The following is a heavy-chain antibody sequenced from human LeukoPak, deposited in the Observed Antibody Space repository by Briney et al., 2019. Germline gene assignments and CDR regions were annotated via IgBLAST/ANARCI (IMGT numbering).Heavy chain of an antibody. J-gene: IGHJ6*03. V-gene: IGHV3-30*02. D-gene: IGHD3-10*01. CDR2: IRYDGSNK. CDR3: AKAPDYYGSGSYYKTRYYYYYMDV. CDR1: GFTFSGYA. Sequence: PGGSLRLSCAASGFTFSGYAMHWVRQAPGKGLEWVAFIRYDGSNKYYADSVKGRFTISRDNSKNTLYLQMNSLRAEDTAVYYCAKAPDYYGSGSYYKTRYYYYYMDVWGKGTTVTVSS.